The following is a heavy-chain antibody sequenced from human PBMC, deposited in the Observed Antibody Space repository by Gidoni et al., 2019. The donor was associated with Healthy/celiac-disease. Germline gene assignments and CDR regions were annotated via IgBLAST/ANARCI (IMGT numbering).Heavy chain of an antibody. J-gene: IGHJ4*02. CDR2: INHSGST. D-gene: IGHD2-15*01. V-gene: IGHV4-34*01. CDR3: ARGYCSGGSCYYLD. CDR1: GGSFSGYS. Sequence: QVQLQQWGAGLLKPSETLSLTCAVYGGSFSGYSWSWIRQPPGKGLEWIGEINHSGSTNYNPSLKSRVTISVDTSKNQFSLKLSSVTAADTAVYYCARGYCSGGSCYYLDWGQGTLVTVSS.